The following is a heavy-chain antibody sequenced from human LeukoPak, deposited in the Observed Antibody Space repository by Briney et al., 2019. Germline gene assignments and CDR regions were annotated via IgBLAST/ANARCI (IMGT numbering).Heavy chain of an antibody. D-gene: IGHD3-22*01. CDR3: ARSSEGRYYYDSSGYSYYYYYMDV. J-gene: IGHJ6*03. V-gene: IGHV4-39*07. Sequence: SETLSLTCTVSGGSISSSSYYWGWIRQPPGKGLEWIGSIYYSGSTYYNPSLKSRVTISVDTSKNQFSLKLNSVTAADTAVYYCARSSEGRYYYDSSGYSYYYYYMDVWGKGTTVTISS. CDR1: GGSISSSSYY. CDR2: IYYSGST.